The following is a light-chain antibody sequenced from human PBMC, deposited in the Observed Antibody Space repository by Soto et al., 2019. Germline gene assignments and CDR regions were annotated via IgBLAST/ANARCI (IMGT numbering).Light chain of an antibody. CDR2: DVN. Sequence: QSAPTQPASVSGSPGQSITISCTGTSSDVGAYKYVSWYQQHPGKAPKLMIYDVNDRPSGVSNRFSGSKSGNTASLTISGLQAEDEAEYYCNSYTSSNTWIFGGGTKLTVL. CDR1: SSDVGAYKY. CDR3: NSYTSSNTWI. J-gene: IGLJ2*01. V-gene: IGLV2-14*03.